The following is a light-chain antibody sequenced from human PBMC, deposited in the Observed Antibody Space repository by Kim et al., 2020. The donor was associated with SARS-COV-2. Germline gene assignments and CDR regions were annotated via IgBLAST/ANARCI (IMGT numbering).Light chain of an antibody. CDR2: DVT. CDR1: SSDVGGYNF. CDR3: SSYTTISTWV. V-gene: IGLV2-14*04. Sequence: GQSITISCTATSSDVGGYNFVSWYQQHPGKAPKLMIYDVTKRPSGVSNRFSGSKSGNTASLTISGLQAEDEADYYCSSYTTISTWVFGGGTQLTVL. J-gene: IGLJ3*02.